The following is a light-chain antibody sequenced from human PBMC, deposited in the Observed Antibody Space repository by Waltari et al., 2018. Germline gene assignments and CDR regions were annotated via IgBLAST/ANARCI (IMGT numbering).Light chain of an antibody. Sequence: QSALTQPASVSGSPGQSITISCTGTSRDVGGYNSVSWYQQHPGKAPKLMIYDVSNRPSGVSNRFSGSKSGNTASLTISGLQAEDEADYYCSSYTSSSTLVFGGGTKLTVL. V-gene: IGLV2-14*01. J-gene: IGLJ3*02. CDR2: DVS. CDR3: SSYTSSSTLV. CDR1: SRDVGGYNS.